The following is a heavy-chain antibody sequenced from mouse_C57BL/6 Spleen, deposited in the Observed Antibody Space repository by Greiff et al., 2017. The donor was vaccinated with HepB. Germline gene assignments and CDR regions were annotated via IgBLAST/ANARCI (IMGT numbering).Heavy chain of an antibody. CDR2: ISDGGSYT. V-gene: IGHV5-4*03. Sequence: EVMLVESGGGLVKPGGSLKLSCAASGFTFSSYAMSWVRQTPEKRLGWVATISDGGSYTYYPDNVKGRFPISRNNAKNNLYLQMSHLKSDDTAMYYGAKVMGTPGAGFAYWGQGTLVTVSA. D-gene: IGHD2-3*01. J-gene: IGHJ3*01. CDR3: AKVMGTPGAGFAY. CDR1: GFTFSSYA.